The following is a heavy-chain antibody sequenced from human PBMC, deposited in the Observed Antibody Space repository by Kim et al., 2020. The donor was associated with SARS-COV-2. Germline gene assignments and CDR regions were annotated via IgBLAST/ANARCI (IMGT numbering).Heavy chain of an antibody. CDR2: IDPSDSYT. Sequence: GESLKISCKGSGYSFTSYWISWVRQMPGKGLEWMGRIDPSDSYTNYSPSFQGHVTISADKSISTAYLQWSSLKASDTAMYYCARHWAPDYYGSGSYPHSYPWGQGTLVTVSS. CDR1: GYSFTSYW. CDR3: ARHWAPDYYGSGSYPHSYP. D-gene: IGHD3-10*01. V-gene: IGHV5-10-1*01. J-gene: IGHJ5*02.